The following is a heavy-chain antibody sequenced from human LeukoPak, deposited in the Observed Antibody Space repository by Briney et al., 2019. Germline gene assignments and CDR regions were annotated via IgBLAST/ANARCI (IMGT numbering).Heavy chain of an antibody. D-gene: IGHD3-3*01. CDR2: IKSDGSEK. V-gene: IGHV3-7*03. CDR3: ARDQYDTWSRRGNFDS. Sequence: GGSLRLSCVASGFTFGKYWMSWVRQAPGKGLEWVANIKSDGSEKNYVDSVKGRFTISRDNTKNTLYLQMNSLRVEDTAVFYCARDQYDTWSRRGNFDSWGQGTLVIVSS. J-gene: IGHJ4*02. CDR1: GFTFGKYW.